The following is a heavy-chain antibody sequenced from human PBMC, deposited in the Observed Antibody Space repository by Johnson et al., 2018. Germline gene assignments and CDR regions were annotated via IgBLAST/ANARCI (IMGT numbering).Heavy chain of an antibody. V-gene: IGHV3-49*03. CDR3: TRGSLRFFDPKSQYYMDV. J-gene: IGHJ6*03. CDR1: GFTFGDYA. Sequence: VQLQESGGGLVQPGRSLRLSCTTSGFTFGDYAMSWFRQFPGKGLEWVGFIRTKPFRGTTEYATPLKGRFTISRDDSKSIAYLQMNSLIIEDTYVYYCTRGSLRFFDPKSQYYMDVWGKGTTVTVSS. CDR2: IRTKPFRGTT. D-gene: IGHD3-9*01.